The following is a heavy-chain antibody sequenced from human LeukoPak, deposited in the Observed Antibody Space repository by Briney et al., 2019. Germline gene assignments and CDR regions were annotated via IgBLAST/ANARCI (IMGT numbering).Heavy chain of an antibody. CDR1: GFTFDDYA. J-gene: IGHJ4*02. D-gene: IGHD3-3*01. CDR2: ISWNSGSI. V-gene: IGHV3-9*01. Sequence: GGSLRLSCAAPGFTFDDYAMHWVRQAPGKGLEWVSGISWNSGSIGYADSVKGRFTISRDNAKNSLYLQMNSLRAEDTALYYCAKGEEWLPLDYWGQGTLVTVSS. CDR3: AKGEEWLPLDY.